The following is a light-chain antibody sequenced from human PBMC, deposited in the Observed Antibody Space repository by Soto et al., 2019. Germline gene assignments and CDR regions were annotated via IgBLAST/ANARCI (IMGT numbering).Light chain of an antibody. V-gene: IGKV3-20*01. CDR1: QSINSRY. J-gene: IGKJ3*01. CDR3: QPFGSSPGFT. Sequence: EIVLTQSPGTLSLSPGERATLSCRASQSINSRYLAWYQQKPGQAPRLLIYGASSRATGIPDRFSGSGSGTAFTLTISRLEPEDFAVYYCQPFGSSPGFTFGPGTKVDIK. CDR2: GAS.